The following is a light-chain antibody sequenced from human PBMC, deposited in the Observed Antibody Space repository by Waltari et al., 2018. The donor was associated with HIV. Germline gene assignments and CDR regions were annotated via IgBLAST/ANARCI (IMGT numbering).Light chain of an antibody. V-gene: IGLV2-23*02. Sequence: QSALTQPASVSGSPGQSITISCTGTSSDVGSYNFVSWYQQHPGKAPKLMIYEVSKRPSGVSNRFSGSKSGSTASLTISGRQAEDEADYYCCSYAGSSTWVFGGGTKLTVL. J-gene: IGLJ3*02. CDR3: CSYAGSSTWV. CDR1: SSDVGSYNF. CDR2: EVS.